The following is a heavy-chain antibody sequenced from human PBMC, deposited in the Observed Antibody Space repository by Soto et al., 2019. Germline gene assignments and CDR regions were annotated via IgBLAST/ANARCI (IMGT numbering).Heavy chain of an antibody. V-gene: IGHV3-48*02. J-gene: IGHJ5*02. Sequence: EVQLVESGGGLVQPGGSLRLSCAASGFTFSSSSMNWVRQAPGKGLEWVSYISSSSYTIYYADSVKGRFTISRDNAKNSVYWQIHSLRHEDTAAYYCARDMTPKSWGQGNLVTLSS. CDR1: GFTFSSSS. CDR2: ISSSSYTI. CDR3: ARDMTPKS. D-gene: IGHD3-16*01.